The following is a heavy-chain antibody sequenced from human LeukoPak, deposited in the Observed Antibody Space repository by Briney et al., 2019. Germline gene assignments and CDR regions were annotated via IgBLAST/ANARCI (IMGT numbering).Heavy chain of an antibody. CDR2: ISAYNGNT. D-gene: IGHD3-22*01. V-gene: IGHV1-18*01. J-gene: IGHJ4*02. CDR3: ARDNYYDSSGYPPAHDY. Sequence: GASVKVSCKASGYTFTSYGISWVRQAPGQGLEWMGWISAYNGNTNYAQKLQGRVTMTTDTSTSTAYMELRSLRSDDTAVYYCARDNYYDSSGYPPAHDYWGQGTLVTVSS. CDR1: GYTFTSYG.